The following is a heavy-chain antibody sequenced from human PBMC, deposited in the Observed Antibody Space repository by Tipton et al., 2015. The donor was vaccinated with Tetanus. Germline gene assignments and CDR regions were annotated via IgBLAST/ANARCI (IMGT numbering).Heavy chain of an antibody. D-gene: IGHD2-15*01. CDR1: GGSISSGGYY. J-gene: IGHJ6*02. CDR2: IYYSGST. V-gene: IGHV4-31*03. Sequence: TLSLTCTVSGGSISSGGYYWSWIRQHPGKGLEWIGYIYYSGSTYYNPSLKSRVTISVDTSKNQFSLKLSSVTAADTAVYYCARVLGYFSGGSGYSANYGMDVWGQGTSVTFSS. CDR3: ARVLGYFSGGSGYSANYGMDV.